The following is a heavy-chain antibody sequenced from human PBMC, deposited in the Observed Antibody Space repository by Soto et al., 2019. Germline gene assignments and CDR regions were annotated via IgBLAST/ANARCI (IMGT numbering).Heavy chain of an antibody. CDR1: GGTFSSYA. J-gene: IGHJ6*02. Sequence: QVQLVQSGAEVKKPASSVKVSCKASGGTFSSYAISWVRQAPGQGLEWMGGIIPILGTANYAQKFQDRVTITADESTSTAYMELSSLRSEATAVYYCARHVPAAGYYFGMDVWGQGTTVTVSS. CDR2: IIPILGTA. V-gene: IGHV1-69*11. D-gene: IGHD2-2*01. CDR3: ARHVPAAGYYFGMDV.